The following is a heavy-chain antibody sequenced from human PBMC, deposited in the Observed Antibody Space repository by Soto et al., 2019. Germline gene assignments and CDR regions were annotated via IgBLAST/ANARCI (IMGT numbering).Heavy chain of an antibody. V-gene: IGHV4-59*01. Sequence: SLTYTVTGDYIKSYCWSWLRMPPGKGLECMGYVYYSGSTNYNSSLKSRVTISVDTSKNQISLRLKSVTAADTAVYYCARAETSGIHYFDYWGQGRLVTVSS. CDR1: GDYIKSYC. J-gene: IGHJ4*02. CDR3: ARAETSGIHYFDY. CDR2: VYYSGST. D-gene: IGHD6-13*01.